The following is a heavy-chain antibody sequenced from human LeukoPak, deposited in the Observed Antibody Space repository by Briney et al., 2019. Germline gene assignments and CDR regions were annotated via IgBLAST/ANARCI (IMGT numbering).Heavy chain of an antibody. CDR3: ATDLPSYYFDSGNMFDP. CDR2: IYSSGRA. J-gene: IGHJ5*02. CDR1: GGSISNFY. V-gene: IGHV4-4*07. Sequence: SETLSLTCTVSGGSISNFYWSWIRQPAGKGLEWIGRIYSSGRANYNSSFKSRVAMSIDTSNNKFSLKLSSVTAADTAVYYCATDLPSYYFDSGNMFDPWGQGTLVTVSS. D-gene: IGHD3-10*01.